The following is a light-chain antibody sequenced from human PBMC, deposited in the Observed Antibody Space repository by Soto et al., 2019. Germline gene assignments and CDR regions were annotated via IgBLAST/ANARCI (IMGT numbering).Light chain of an antibody. CDR1: QSISSW. J-gene: IGKJ1*01. V-gene: IGKV1-5*03. CDR2: KAS. CDR3: QQYNSYST. Sequence: DIQMTQSPSTLSASVGDRVTITCRASQSISSWLAWYQQKPGKAPKLLIYKASSLESGVLSRFGGSGSGTEFTLTISSLQPDDFATYYCQQYNSYSTFGQGTKVEIK.